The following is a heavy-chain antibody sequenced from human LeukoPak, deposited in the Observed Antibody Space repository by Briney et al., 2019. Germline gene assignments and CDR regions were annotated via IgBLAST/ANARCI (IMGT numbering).Heavy chain of an antibody. Sequence: PGGSLRLSCAASGFTVSSNYMSWVRQAPGKGLEWVSSISNSGGNTYYADSVKGRVIISRDNSKKTLYLQVNSLRAEDTAVYYCARPTLPRAEFDYWGQGTVVIVSA. CDR3: ARPTLPRAEFDY. CDR2: ISNSGGNT. CDR1: GFTVSSNY. V-gene: IGHV3-53*01. J-gene: IGHJ4*02.